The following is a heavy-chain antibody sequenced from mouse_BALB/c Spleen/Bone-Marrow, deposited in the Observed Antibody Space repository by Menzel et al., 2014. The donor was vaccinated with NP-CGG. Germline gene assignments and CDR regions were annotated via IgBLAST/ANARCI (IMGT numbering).Heavy chain of an antibody. CDR1: GYSFTSYW. V-gene: IGHV1S127*01. D-gene: IGHD3-3*01. J-gene: IGHJ3*01. CDR3: TRYDLTTRAFAY. CDR2: IHLSDSES. Sequence: VQLQQSGAELVRPGVSVQLSCKASGYSFTSYWMNWVKQRPGQGLEWIGTIHLSDSESRLNQKFKDKATLTVDKSSSTAYMQLSSPTSEDSAVYYCTRYDLTTRAFAYWGQGTLVTVSA.